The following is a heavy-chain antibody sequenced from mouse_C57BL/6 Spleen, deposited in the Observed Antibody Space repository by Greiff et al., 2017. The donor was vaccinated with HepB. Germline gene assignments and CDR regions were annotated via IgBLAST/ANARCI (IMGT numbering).Heavy chain of an antibody. Sequence: VKVVESGPGLVEPSQSLSITCTVSGFSLTSYGVSWVRQPPGKGLEWLGVIWGDGSTNYHSALISRLSISKDNSKSQVFLKLNSMHTDDTAMYYCAKGSIYALAYWGQGTLVTVSS. CDR2: IWGDGST. D-gene: IGHD1-1*01. CDR3: AKGSIYALAY. V-gene: IGHV2-3*01. J-gene: IGHJ3*01. CDR1: GFSLTSYG.